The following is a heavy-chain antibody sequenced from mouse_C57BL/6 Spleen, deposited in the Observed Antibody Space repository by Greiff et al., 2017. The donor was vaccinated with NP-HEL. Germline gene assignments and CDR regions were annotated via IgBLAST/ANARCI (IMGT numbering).Heavy chain of an antibody. CDR3: ARDAPGTAFAY. CDR2: SRNKANDYTT. D-gene: IGHD4-1*01. Sequence: EVHLVESGGGLVQSGRSLRLSCATSGFTFSDFYMEWVRQAPGKGLEWIAASRNKANDYTTEYSASVKGRFIVSRDTSQSILYLQMNALRAEDTAIYYCARDAPGTAFAYWGQGTLVTVSA. J-gene: IGHJ3*01. CDR1: GFTFSDFY. V-gene: IGHV7-1*01.